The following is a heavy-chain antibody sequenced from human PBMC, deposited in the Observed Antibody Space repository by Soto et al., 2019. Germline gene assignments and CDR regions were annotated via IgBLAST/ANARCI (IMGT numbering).Heavy chain of an antibody. CDR1: GGTFSSYA. CDR3: ARDIVVVPAATGHYYYYGMDV. V-gene: IGHV1-69*01. Sequence: QVQLVQSGAEVKKPGSSVKVSCKASGGTFSSYAINWVRQAPGQGLEWMGGIIPIFGTANYAQKFQGRVTITADESTSTAYMELSSLRSEDTAVYYCARDIVVVPAATGHYYYYGMDVWGQGTTVTVSS. CDR2: IIPIFGTA. J-gene: IGHJ6*02. D-gene: IGHD2-2*01.